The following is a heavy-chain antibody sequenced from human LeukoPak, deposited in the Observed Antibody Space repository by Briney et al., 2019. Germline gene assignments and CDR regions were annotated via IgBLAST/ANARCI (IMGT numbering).Heavy chain of an antibody. Sequence: GRSLGLSCAASGFTFSSYAMHWVRQAPGKALEWVAVISYDGSNKYYADSVKGRFTISRDNSKNTLYLQMNSMRAEDTAVYYCARDPYCSSTSCSSYYYYGMDVWGQGTTVTVSS. V-gene: IGHV3-30-3*01. CDR3: ARDPYCSSTSCSSYYYYGMDV. D-gene: IGHD2-2*01. CDR1: GFTFSSYA. CDR2: ISYDGSNK. J-gene: IGHJ6*02.